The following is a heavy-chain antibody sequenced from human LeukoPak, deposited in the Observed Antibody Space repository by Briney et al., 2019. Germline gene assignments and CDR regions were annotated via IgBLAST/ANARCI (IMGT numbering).Heavy chain of an antibody. V-gene: IGHV1-69*13. J-gene: IGHJ3*02. CDR2: IIPIFGTA. CDR3: ARVECSSTSCYLDAFDI. D-gene: IGHD2-2*01. Sequence: ASVKVSCKASGGTFSSYAISWARQAPGQGLEWMGGIIPIFGTANYAQKFQGRVTITADESTSTAYMELSSLRSEDTAVYYCARVECSSTSCYLDAFDIWGQGTMVTVSS. CDR1: GGTFSSYA.